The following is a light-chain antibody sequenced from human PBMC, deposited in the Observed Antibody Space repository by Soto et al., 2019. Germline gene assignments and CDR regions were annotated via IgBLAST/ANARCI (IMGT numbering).Light chain of an antibody. CDR2: AAS. J-gene: IGKJ1*01. CDR1: QSISSY. Sequence: DIQMTQSPSSLSASVGDRVTITCRASQSISSYLNWYQQKPGKAPKLLIYAASSLQSGVPSRFSGSGSGTDFTLTISSLQPEDFATYYCQQSYSTLAWKFGQGTKVDI. CDR3: QQSYSTLAWK. V-gene: IGKV1-39*01.